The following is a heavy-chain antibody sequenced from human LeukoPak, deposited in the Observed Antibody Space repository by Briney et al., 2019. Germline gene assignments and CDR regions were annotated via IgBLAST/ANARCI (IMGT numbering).Heavy chain of an antibody. V-gene: IGHV3-53*04. CDR1: GSTFTYNY. Sequence: PGGSLRLSCVASGSTFTYNYMTWVRQAPGKGLEWVSLIYSGGTTYYADSLKGRFTISRHSPNNTLFLQMNYLRPEDTALYYCARTSYYYDMDVWGPGTTVTVSS. CDR2: IYSGGTT. CDR3: ARTSYYYDMDV. J-gene: IGHJ6*02.